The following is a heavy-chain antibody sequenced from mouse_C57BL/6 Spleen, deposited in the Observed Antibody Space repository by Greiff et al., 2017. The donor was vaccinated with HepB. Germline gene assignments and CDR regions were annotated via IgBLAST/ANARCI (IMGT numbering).Heavy chain of an antibody. CDR3: ARDYYGSKGVFAY. J-gene: IGHJ3*01. Sequence: EVKLVESGPGMVKPSQSLSLTCTVTGYSITSGYDWHWIRHFPGNQLEWMGYISYSGSTNYNPSLKSRISITHDTSKNHFFLKLNSVTTEDTATYYCARDYYGSKGVFAYWGQGTLVTVSA. CDR2: ISYSGST. D-gene: IGHD1-1*01. V-gene: IGHV3-1*01. CDR1: GYSITSGYD.